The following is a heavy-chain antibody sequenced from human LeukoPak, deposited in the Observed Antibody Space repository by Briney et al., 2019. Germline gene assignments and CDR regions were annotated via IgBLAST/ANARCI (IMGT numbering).Heavy chain of an antibody. CDR2: IKQDGSEK. CDR3: AREIVVGGYYFDY. CDR1: EFTFSSYW. J-gene: IGHJ4*02. D-gene: IGHD2-15*01. Sequence: GGSLRLSCAASEFTFSSYWMSWVRQAPGKGLEWVANIKQDGSEKYYVDSVKGRFTISRDNAKNSLYLQMNSLRAEDTAVYYCAREIVVGGYYFDYWGQGTLVTVSS. V-gene: IGHV3-7*01.